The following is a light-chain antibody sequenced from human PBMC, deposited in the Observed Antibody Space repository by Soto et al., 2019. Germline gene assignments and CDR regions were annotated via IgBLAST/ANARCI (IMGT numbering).Light chain of an antibody. CDR2: KAS. V-gene: IGKV1-5*03. CDR3: QQYNSYSPFT. CDR1: QSISSW. J-gene: IGKJ3*01. Sequence: DIQMTQSPSTLSASVGDRVTITCRASQSISSWVAWYQQKPGKAPKLLIYKASSLESEVPSSFSGSGSGTEFTLTISSLQPNDFATYYVQQYNSYSPFTFGPETKVGIK.